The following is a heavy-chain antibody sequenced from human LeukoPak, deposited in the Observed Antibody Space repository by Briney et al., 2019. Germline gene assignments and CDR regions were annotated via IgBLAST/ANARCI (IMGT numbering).Heavy chain of an antibody. V-gene: IGHV3-21*04. CDR3: ARDYYGSGSSEFDI. CDR1: GFTFSSYS. Sequence: GGSLRLSCAASGFTFSSYSMNWVRQAPGKGLEWVSAISGSGGSTYYADSVKGRFTISRDNAKNSLYLQMDSLRAEDTAVYYCARDYYGSGSSEFDIWGQGTMVTVSS. D-gene: IGHD3-10*01. CDR2: ISGSGGST. J-gene: IGHJ3*02.